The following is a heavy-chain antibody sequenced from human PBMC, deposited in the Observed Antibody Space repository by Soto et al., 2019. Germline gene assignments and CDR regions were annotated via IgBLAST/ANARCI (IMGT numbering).Heavy chain of an antibody. V-gene: IGHV1-69*12. CDR1: GGTFGSFA. CDR2: IIPIFGTA. Sequence: FRLVQLGAGVKKPGSSVKVSCKASGGTFGSFAITWGRQAPGQGLDGMGGIIPIFGTANYAQKFQARVTITADESTSTAYMELSSLRSEDTAVYYCARDRGPSSGYYPYWFDPWGQGTLVTVSS. D-gene: IGHD3-22*01. CDR3: ARDRGPSSGYYPYWFDP. J-gene: IGHJ5*02.